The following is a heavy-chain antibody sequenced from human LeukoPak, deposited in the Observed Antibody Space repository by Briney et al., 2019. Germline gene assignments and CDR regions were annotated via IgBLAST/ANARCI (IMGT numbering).Heavy chain of an antibody. J-gene: IGHJ5*02. CDR2: MYYSGST. V-gene: IGHV4-39*02. CDR3: ATYHQRFDP. D-gene: IGHD2-2*01. CDR1: GGSICNSSYY. Sequence: PSETLSLTCTVSGGSICNSSYYWGWIRQSPGKGLEWIGNMYYSGSTYYNPSLKSRVTISVDASRNLFSLKLSSVTAADTAVYYCATYHQRFDPWGQGTLVTVSS.